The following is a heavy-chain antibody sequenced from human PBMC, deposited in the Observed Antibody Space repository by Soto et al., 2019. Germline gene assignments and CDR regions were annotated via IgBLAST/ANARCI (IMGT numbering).Heavy chain of an antibody. D-gene: IGHD4-17*01. CDR3: ARRNTVTTPLYYYYGMDV. J-gene: IGHJ6*02. V-gene: IGHV4-4*02. Sequence: QVQLQESGPGLVKPSGTLSLTCGVSGGSISSTNWWSWVRQPPCKCLEWIGEIYHSGSTNYNPSLKSRVTISVDKSKNQFSLKLSSVTAADTAVYYCARRNTVTTPLYYYYGMDVWGQGTTVTVSS. CDR1: GGSISSTNW. CDR2: IYHSGST.